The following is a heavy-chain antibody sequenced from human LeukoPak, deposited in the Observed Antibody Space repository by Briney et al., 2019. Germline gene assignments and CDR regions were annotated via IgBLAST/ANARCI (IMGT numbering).Heavy chain of an antibody. Sequence: GGSLRLSCAASRFTFSSYSMNWVRQAPGKGLEWVSSISSSSSYIYYADSVKGRFTISRDNAKNSLYLQMNSLRAEDTAVYYCARDFFMVRGVVDYWGQGTLVTVSS. J-gene: IGHJ4*02. D-gene: IGHD3-10*01. V-gene: IGHV3-21*01. CDR1: RFTFSSYS. CDR3: ARDFFMVRGVVDY. CDR2: ISSSSSYI.